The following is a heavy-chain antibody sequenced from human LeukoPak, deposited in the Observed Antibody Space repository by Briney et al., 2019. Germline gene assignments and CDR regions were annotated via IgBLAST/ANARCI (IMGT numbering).Heavy chain of an antibody. CDR2: IIPIFGTA. CDR1: GGTFSSYA. V-gene: IGHV1-69*05. J-gene: IGHJ4*02. D-gene: IGHD3-10*01. Sequence: ASVKVSCRASGGTFSSYAISWVRQAPGQGLEWMGRIIPIFGTANYAQKFQGRVTITTDESTSTAYMELSSLRSEDTAVYYCARDGVLTRFDYWGQGTLVTVSS. CDR3: ARDGVLTRFDY.